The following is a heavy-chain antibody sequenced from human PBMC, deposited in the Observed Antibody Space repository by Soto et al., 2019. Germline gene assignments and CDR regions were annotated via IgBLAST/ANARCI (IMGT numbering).Heavy chain of an antibody. D-gene: IGHD6-6*01. V-gene: IGHV1-69*12. CDR3: GGQLVGVDDYYGMDV. J-gene: IGHJ6*02. CDR1: GGTFSSYA. Sequence: QVQLVQSGAEVKKPGSSVKVSCKASGGTFSSYAISWVRQAPGQGLEWMGGIIPIFGTANYAQKFQGRVTITADESASSGYMELGSLRSEDTAVYYCGGQLVGVDDYYGMDVWGQGTTVTVSS. CDR2: IIPIFGTA.